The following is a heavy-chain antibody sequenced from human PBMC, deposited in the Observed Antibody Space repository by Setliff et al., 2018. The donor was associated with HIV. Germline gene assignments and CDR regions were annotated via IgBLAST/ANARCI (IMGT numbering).Heavy chain of an antibody. V-gene: IGHV4-61*09. CDR3: ARLEYYSDGNGYLQFYFDY. J-gene: IGHJ4*02. D-gene: IGHD3-22*01. Sequence: TLSLTCSVSGDSISSGSYFWGWIRQTPGKGLEWIGNIYTSGSTNYNPSLKSRVTISVDTSKTQYSLKLNSVTAADTAVYYCARLEYYSDGNGYLQFYFDYWGQGTLVTVSS. CDR1: GDSISSGSYF. CDR2: IYTSGST.